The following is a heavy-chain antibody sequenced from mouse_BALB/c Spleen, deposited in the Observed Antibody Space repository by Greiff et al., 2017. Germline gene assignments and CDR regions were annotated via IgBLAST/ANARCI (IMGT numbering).Heavy chain of an antibody. V-gene: IGHV3-6*02. CDR1: GYSITSGYY. Sequence: VQLQQSGPGLVKPSQSLSLTCSVTGYSITSGYYWNWIRQFPGNKLEWMGYISYDGSNNYNPSLKNRISITRDTSKNQFFLKLNSVTTEDTATYYCADYGNYWYFDVWGAGTTVTVSS. D-gene: IGHD2-1*01. J-gene: IGHJ1*01. CDR3: ADYGNYWYFDV. CDR2: ISYDGSN.